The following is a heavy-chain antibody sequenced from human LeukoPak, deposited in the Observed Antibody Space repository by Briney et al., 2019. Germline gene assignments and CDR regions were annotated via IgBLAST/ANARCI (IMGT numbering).Heavy chain of an antibody. Sequence: QPGGSLRLSCAASGFTFSSYGMHWVRQAPGKGLEWVAVIWYDGSNKYYADSVKGRFTISRDSSRNTLYLQMNSLRVDDTAVYYCAGDTHSSSWYDHWGQGTLVTVSS. D-gene: IGHD6-19*01. CDR3: AGDTHSSSWYDH. V-gene: IGHV3-33*01. CDR1: GFTFSSYG. CDR2: IWYDGSNK. J-gene: IGHJ5*02.